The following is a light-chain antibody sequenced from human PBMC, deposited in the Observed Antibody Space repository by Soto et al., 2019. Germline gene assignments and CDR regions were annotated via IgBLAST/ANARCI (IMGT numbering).Light chain of an antibody. J-gene: IGKJ1*01. CDR3: HHYSNTFRT. Sequence: EIVMTQSPATLSVSPGERATLXXRASQSVSSNLAWYQQKPGQAPRXISDGASTRATVSPARFSGSGSGTEFTLTSSNLQAEDSAVYQCHHYSNTFRTFGQGTKVDIK. V-gene: IGKV3-15*01. CDR1: QSVSSN. CDR2: GAS.